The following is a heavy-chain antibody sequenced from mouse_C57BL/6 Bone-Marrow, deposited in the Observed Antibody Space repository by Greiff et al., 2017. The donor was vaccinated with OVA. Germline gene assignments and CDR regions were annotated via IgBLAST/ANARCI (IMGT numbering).Heavy chain of an antibody. V-gene: IGHV1-81*01. D-gene: IGHD2-12*01. CDR2: IYPRSGNT. CDR3: GYDGYFDV. Sequence: VKLVESGAELARPGASVKLSCKASGYTFTSYGISWVKQRTGQGLKWIGEIYPRSGNTYYNEKFKGKATLTADKSSSTAYMELRSLTSEDSAVYFCGYDGYFDVWGTGTTVTVSS. J-gene: IGHJ1*03. CDR1: GYTFTSYG.